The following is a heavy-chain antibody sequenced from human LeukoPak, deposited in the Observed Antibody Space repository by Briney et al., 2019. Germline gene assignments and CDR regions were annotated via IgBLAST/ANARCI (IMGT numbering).Heavy chain of an antibody. D-gene: IGHD5-24*01. J-gene: IGHJ4*02. CDR3: ARQMDTIDY. CDR1: GFTFSVSP. V-gene: IGHV3-73*01. CDR2: MRTKANTYAK. Sequence: GGSLKLSCAASGFTFSVSPMHWVRQAPGKGLEWIGRMRTKANTYAKSYTASMKGRFTISRDDSENTAYLQVNSLKTEDTAVYYCARQMDTIDYWGQGTLVTVSS.